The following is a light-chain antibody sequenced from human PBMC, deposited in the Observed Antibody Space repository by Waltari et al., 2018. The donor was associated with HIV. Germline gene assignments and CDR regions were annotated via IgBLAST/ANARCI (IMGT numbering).Light chain of an antibody. CDR3: STWDDRLNGVV. Sequence: QSVLTQPPSASGTPGQRVPISCSGSTPNIGSSTVNWYQQFSRAAPKLLIYADAQRPSGVPDRFSGSKSGTSASLVISGLQSEDEADYYCSTWDDRLNGVVFGGGTRLTVV. J-gene: IGLJ2*01. CDR1: TPNIGSST. V-gene: IGLV1-44*01. CDR2: ADA.